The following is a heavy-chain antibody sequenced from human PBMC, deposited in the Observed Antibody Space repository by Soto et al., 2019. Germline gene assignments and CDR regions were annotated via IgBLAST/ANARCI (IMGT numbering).Heavy chain of an antibody. V-gene: IGHV4-34*01. Sequence: PSETLSLTCAVYGGSFSGYYWSWIRQLPGKGLEWIGEINHSGSTNYNPSLKSRVTISVDTSKNQFSLKLSSVTAADTAVYYCAGGLNHMIYAFDIWGEGTMVTVS. CDR3: AGGLNHMIYAFDI. CDR2: INHSGST. J-gene: IGHJ3*02. D-gene: IGHD2-15*01. CDR1: GGSFSGYY.